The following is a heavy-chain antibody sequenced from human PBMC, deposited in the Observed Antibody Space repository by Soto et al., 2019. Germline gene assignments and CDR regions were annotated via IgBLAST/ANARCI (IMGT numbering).Heavy chain of an antibody. Sequence: SETLSLTCTVSGGSTSSYYWSWIRQPPGKGLEWIGYIYYSGSTNYNPSLKSRVTISVDTSKNQFSLKLSSVTAADTAVYYCARRAWAVTTSFDPWGQGTLVTVSS. CDR3: ARRAWAVTTSFDP. D-gene: IGHD4-17*01. J-gene: IGHJ5*02. V-gene: IGHV4-59*08. CDR1: GGSTSSYY. CDR2: IYYSGST.